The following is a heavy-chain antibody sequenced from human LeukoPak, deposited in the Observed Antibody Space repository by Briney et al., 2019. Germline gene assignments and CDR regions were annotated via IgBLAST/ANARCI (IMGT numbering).Heavy chain of an antibody. Sequence: PGRSLRLSCAASGFTLSSYGMHWVRQAPGKGLEWVAVIWYDGSNKYYADSVKGRFTISRDNSKNTLYLQMNSLRAEDTAVYYCARDPGEQLWSQYYFDYWGQGTLVTVSS. CDR2: IWYDGSNK. CDR1: GFTLSSYG. D-gene: IGHD5-18*01. CDR3: ARDPGEQLWSQYYFDY. V-gene: IGHV3-33*08. J-gene: IGHJ4*02.